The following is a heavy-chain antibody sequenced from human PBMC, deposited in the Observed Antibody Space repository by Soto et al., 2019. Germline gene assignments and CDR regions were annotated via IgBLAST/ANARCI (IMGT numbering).Heavy chain of an antibody. Sequence: PGGSLRLSCAASGFTFSTYTMNWVRQAPGKGLEWVPYISASGGEIYYADSVRGRFTISRDNARNSMYLQMNSLRDEDTAVYYCARGSDDGTASKFDYWGQGTLVTVSS. V-gene: IGHV3-48*02. J-gene: IGHJ4*02. D-gene: IGHD3-22*01. CDR3: ARGSDDGTASKFDY. CDR1: GFTFSTYT. CDR2: ISASGGEI.